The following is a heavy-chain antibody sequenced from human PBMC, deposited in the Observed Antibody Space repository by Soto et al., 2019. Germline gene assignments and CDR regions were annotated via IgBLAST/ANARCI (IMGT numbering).Heavy chain of an antibody. Sequence: QVQLVQSGAEVKKPGSSVKVSCKASGGTFSSYTISWVRQAPGQGLEWMGRIIPILGIANYAQKFQGRVKNTADKPTSTAYVELSNLSSEGTAVYYCAREKIPYYYYGMDVWGQGTTVTVSS. CDR2: IIPILGIA. CDR1: GGTFSSYT. V-gene: IGHV1-69*08. CDR3: AREKIPYYYYGMDV. J-gene: IGHJ6*02. D-gene: IGHD2-2*02.